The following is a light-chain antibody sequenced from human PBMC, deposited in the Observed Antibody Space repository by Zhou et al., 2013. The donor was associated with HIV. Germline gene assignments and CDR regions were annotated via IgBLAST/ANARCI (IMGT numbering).Light chain of an antibody. CDR1: QSVSNY. CDR2: NAS. J-gene: IGKJ4*01. V-gene: IGKV3D-15*01. CDR3: QQYNVSALR. Sequence: IVLTQSPGTLSLSPGDGATLSCRASQSVSNYLVWYQRKPGQAPRLLIYNASSRATGVPNRFSGGGSGTDFTLTISSLQSEDFAVYYCQQYNVSALRFGG.